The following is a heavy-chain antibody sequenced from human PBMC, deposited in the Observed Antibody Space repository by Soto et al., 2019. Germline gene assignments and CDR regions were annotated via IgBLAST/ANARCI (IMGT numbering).Heavy chain of an antibody. CDR2: VTTSGGM. CDR1: VFAFTTYT. J-gene: IGHJ4*02. CDR3: ARDTDYAFDY. V-gene: IGHV3-48*01. D-gene: IGHD4-17*01. Sequence: HPGGSLRLSCAASVFAFTTYTLNWVRQAPGKGLEWISYVTTSGGMYYADSVKGRFTISRDNAKNSLFLQMNSLRAEDTAVYYCARDTDYAFDYWGQGALVTVSS.